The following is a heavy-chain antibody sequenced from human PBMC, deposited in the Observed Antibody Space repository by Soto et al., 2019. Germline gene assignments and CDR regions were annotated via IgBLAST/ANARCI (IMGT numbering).Heavy chain of an antibody. CDR2: INHSGST. CDR1: GGSFSGYY. D-gene: IGHD2-2*02. CDR3: ARGEYCSSTSCSTFGDYYYYMDV. Sequence: SETLSLTCAVYGGSFSGYYWSWIRQPPGKGLEWIGEINHSGSTNYNPSLKSRVTISVDTSKNQFSLKLSSVTAADTAVYYCARGEYCSSTSCSTFGDYYYYMDVWGKGTTVTVSS. J-gene: IGHJ6*03. V-gene: IGHV4-34*01.